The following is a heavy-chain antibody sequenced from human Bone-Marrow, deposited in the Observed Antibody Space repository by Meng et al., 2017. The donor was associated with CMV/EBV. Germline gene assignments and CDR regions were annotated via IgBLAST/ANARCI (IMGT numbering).Heavy chain of an antibody. D-gene: IGHD5-12*01. Sequence: GGSLRLSCAASGFTFDDYAMHWVRQAPGRGLEWVSGINWNSSNIGYAESVKGRFTISRDNAKKSLYLQMNSLRAEDMAFYYCAKNKFAGDIRSFGFYFDYWGQGTRVTGSS. V-gene: IGHV3-9*03. CDR3: AKNKFAGDIRSFGFYFDY. CDR1: GFTFDDYA. CDR2: INWNSSNI. J-gene: IGHJ4*02.